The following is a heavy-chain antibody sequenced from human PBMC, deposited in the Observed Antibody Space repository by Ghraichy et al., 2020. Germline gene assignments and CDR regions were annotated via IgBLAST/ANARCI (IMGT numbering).Heavy chain of an antibody. J-gene: IGHJ4*02. CDR1: GFTVSNNY. D-gene: IGHD3-10*01. Sequence: ALNISCAASGFTVSNNYVTWVRQAPGKGLEWVSTIYSTGNTYYADSVKGRFSISRDTSQNSVYLQMNSLTVEDTAVYYCARGGISDPSASFHFDYWGQGTLVTVSS. V-gene: IGHV3-66*01. CDR2: IYSTGNT. CDR3: ARGGISDPSASFHFDY.